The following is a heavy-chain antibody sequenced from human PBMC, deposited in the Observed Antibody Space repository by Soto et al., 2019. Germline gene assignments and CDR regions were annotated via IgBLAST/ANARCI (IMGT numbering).Heavy chain of an antibody. CDR3: ASYRSYGSGSYYYGMDV. CDR2: IDPSDSYT. Sequence: PGESLKISCKGSGYSFTSYWISWVRQMPGKGLEWMGRIDPSDSYTNYSPSFQGHVTISAYKSISTAYLQWSSLKASDTAMYYCASYRSYGSGSYYYGMDVWGPGTPVTVPS. J-gene: IGHJ6*02. D-gene: IGHD3-10*01. CDR1: GYSFTSYW. V-gene: IGHV5-10-1*01.